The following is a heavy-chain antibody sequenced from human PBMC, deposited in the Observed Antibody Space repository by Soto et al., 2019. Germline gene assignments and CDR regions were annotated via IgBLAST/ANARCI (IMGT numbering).Heavy chain of an antibody. Sequence: PGGSLRLSCAASGFTFSSYWMHWVRQAPGKGLVWVSRINSDGSSTSYADSVKGRFTISRDNAKNTLYLQMNSLRAEDTAVYYCARAGWYSGITIFGVGNYYMDGWGKGTTVTVSS. J-gene: IGHJ6*03. V-gene: IGHV3-74*01. D-gene: IGHD3-3*01. CDR2: INSDGSST. CDR1: GFTFSSYW. CDR3: ARAGWYSGITIFGVGNYYMDG.